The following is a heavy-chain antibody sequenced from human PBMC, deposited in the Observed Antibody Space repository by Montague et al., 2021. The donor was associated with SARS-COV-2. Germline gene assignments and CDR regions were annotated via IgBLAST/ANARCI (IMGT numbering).Heavy chain of an antibody. CDR1: GGSFSGDY. J-gene: IGHJ6*02. CDR3: AGYQVLNFYYYYAMDV. CDR2: SNHSGST. D-gene: IGHD5-12*01. V-gene: IGHV4-34*01. Sequence: SETLSLTCAVSGGSFSGDYWNWSRQSPGRGREGRGESNHSGSTNYNQSLERRGTRSVDTSKNQFSLTLRSATAADTGLYYCAGYQVLNFYYYYAMDVWGQGTTVTVS.